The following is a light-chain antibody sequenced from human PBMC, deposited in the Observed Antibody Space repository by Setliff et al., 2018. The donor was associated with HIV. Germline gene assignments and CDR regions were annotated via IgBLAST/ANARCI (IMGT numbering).Light chain of an antibody. Sequence: QSALTQPASVSGSPGQSITISCTGTSSDVGGYNYVSWYQQHPGKAPKLMIYDVSNRPSGISNRFSGSKSGNTASLTVSGLQAEDEADYYCSSYTHSSSGVFGTGTTVTVL. V-gene: IGLV2-14*03. J-gene: IGLJ1*01. CDR1: SSDVGGYNY. CDR3: SSYTHSSSGV. CDR2: DVS.